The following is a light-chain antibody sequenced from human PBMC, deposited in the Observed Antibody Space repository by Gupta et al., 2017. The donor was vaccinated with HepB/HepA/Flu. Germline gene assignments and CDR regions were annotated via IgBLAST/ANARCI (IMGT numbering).Light chain of an antibody. J-gene: IGLJ1*01. CDR1: SSDLGSYNL. Sequence: QSAPTQPASVSGSPGQSITISCTGTSSDLGSYNLVSWYQQHPGKAPKLMIYEVSRRPSGVSNRFSGSKSGNTASLTISGLQAEDEADYYCCSYAGSKVFGTGTKVTVL. CDR3: CSYAGSKV. CDR2: EVS. V-gene: IGLV2-23*02.